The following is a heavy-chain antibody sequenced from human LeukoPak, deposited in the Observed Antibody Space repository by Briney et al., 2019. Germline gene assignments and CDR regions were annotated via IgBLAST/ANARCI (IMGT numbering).Heavy chain of an antibody. CDR2: IIGPGGDT. CDR1: GFTFSSYS. D-gene: IGHD1-1*01. Sequence: GGSLRLSCAASGFTFSSYSMNWVRQAPGKGLEWVASIIGPGGDTYHAGSVRGRFTISRDNSKNTLYLQMSHLRVEDTALYYCAKAAAERCASIKCYPFDSWGQGTLVAVSS. J-gene: IGHJ4*02. CDR3: AKAAAERCASIKCYPFDS. V-gene: IGHV3-23*01.